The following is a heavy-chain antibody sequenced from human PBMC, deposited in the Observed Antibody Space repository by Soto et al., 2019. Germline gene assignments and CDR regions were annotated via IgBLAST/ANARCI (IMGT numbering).Heavy chain of an antibody. Sequence: GASVKVSCKASGGTFSSYNISWVRQAPGQGLEWMGRIIPILGIANYAQKFQGRVTITADKSTSTAYMELSSLRSEDTAVYYCARDRRYCSGGSCYSDYFQHWGQRTLVTVSA. CDR3: ARDRRYCSGGSCYSDYFQH. CDR1: GGTFSSYN. CDR2: IIPILGIA. V-gene: IGHV1-69*04. D-gene: IGHD2-15*01. J-gene: IGHJ1*01.